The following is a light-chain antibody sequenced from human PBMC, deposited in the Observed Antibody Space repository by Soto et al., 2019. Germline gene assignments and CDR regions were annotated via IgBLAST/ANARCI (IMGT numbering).Light chain of an antibody. CDR1: SSDVDGYNY. CDR2: DVS. Sequence: QSVLTQPASVSGSPGQSITISCTGTSSDVDGYNYVSWYQQHPGKAPKLVIYDVSNRPSGVSNRFSGSKSGNTASLTISGLQAEDEADYYCNSYTTSSTYVVGTGTKLTVL. V-gene: IGLV2-14*03. J-gene: IGLJ1*01. CDR3: NSYTTSSTYV.